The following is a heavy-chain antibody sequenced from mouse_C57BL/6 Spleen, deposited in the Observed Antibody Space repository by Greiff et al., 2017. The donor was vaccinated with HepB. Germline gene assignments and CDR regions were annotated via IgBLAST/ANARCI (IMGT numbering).Heavy chain of an antibody. CDR3: ASRGYYYGSSPYAMDY. Sequence: VQLQQPGAELVRPGSSVKLSCKASGYTFTSYWMDWVKQRPGQGLEWIGNIYPSDSETHYNQKFKDKATLTVDKSSSTAYMQLSSLTSEDSAVYYCASRGYYYGSSPYAMDYWGQGTSVTVSS. D-gene: IGHD1-1*01. CDR1: GYTFTSYW. V-gene: IGHV1-61*01. CDR2: IYPSDSET. J-gene: IGHJ4*01.